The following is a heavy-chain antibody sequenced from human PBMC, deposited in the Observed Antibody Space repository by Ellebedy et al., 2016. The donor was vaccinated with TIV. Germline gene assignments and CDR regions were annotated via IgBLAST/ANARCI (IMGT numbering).Heavy chain of an antibody. J-gene: IGHJ4*02. CDR1: GYTFTSYD. V-gene: IGHV1-8*01. D-gene: IGHD3-10*01. Sequence: AASVKVSCKVSGYTFTSYDIYWARQATGQGLEWMGWMNHNSGNTGHAQNFQGRVTMTRNTSISTAYIELSSLRSEDTAVNYCARGRGYYDSKSYYKGHDYWGQGTLVTVSS. CDR2: MNHNSGNT. CDR3: ARGRGYYDSKSYYKGHDY.